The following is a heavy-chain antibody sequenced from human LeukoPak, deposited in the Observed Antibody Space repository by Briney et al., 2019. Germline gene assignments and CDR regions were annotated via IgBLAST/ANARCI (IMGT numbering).Heavy chain of an antibody. CDR3: ARAPDIMYAFDI. CDR2: LYYTGST. J-gene: IGHJ3*02. D-gene: IGHD5/OR15-5a*01. Sequence: RPSETLSLTCTVSGGSITSNIYYLGWIRRPPGKGLEWIGSLYYTGSTYYNPSLKSRVTVSVDTSKNQVSLKLTSVTAADTAVYYCARAPDIMYAFDIWGQGTMVTVSS. CDR1: GGSITSNIYY. V-gene: IGHV4-39*01.